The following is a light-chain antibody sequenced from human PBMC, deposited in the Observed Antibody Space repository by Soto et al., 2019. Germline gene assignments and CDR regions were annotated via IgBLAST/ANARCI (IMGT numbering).Light chain of an antibody. CDR1: SSDVGAYDF. Sequence: QSVLTQPRSVSGSPGQSVTISCTGTSSDVGAYDFVSWYQQHPGKAHQLMIYDVTKRPSGVPDRFSGSKSGNTASLTISGLQAEDEADYYCCSYAGSSSAMFGGGTKLTVL. J-gene: IGLJ3*02. CDR2: DVT. CDR3: CSYAGSSSAM. V-gene: IGLV2-11*01.